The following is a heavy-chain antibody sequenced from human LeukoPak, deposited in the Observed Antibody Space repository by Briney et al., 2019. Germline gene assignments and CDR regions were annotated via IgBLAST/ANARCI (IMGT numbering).Heavy chain of an antibody. CDR1: GGSISTYY. V-gene: IGHV4-4*07. CDR3: ARGPPPDFDC. J-gene: IGHJ4*02. Sequence: SETLSLTCTVSGGSISTYYWSWIRQPAGKGLEWIGRVYSSGSTDYNPSLESRVTMSIDTSKNQFSLKLSSVTAADTAMYYCARGPPPDFDCWGQGTLVTVSS. CDR2: VYSSGST.